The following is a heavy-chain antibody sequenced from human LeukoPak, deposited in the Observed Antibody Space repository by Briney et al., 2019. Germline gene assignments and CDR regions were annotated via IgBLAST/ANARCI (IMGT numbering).Heavy chain of an antibody. CDR2: IYYSGST. CDR3: ARRRGSNRNWFDP. Sequence: SETLSLTCTVSGGSISSYYWSWIRQPPGKGLEWIGYIYYSGSTYYNPSLKSRITISVDTSKNQFSLKLSSVTAADTAMYYCARRRGSNRNWFDPWGQGTLVTVSS. J-gene: IGHJ5*02. D-gene: IGHD2/OR15-2a*01. V-gene: IGHV4-59*08. CDR1: GGSISSYY.